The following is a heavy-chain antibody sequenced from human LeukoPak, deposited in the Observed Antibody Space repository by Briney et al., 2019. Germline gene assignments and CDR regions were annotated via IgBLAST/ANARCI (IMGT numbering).Heavy chain of an antibody. CDR1: GFTFSSYS. CDR3: ARDLISSLGRWFDP. Sequence: GGSLRLSCAAPGFTFSSYSMNWVRQAPGKGLEWVSSISSSSSYIYYADSVKGRFTISRDNAKNSLYLQMNSLRAEDTAVYYCARDLISSLGRWFDPWGQGTLVTVSS. CDR2: ISSSSSYI. D-gene: IGHD3-3*02. J-gene: IGHJ5*02. V-gene: IGHV3-21*01.